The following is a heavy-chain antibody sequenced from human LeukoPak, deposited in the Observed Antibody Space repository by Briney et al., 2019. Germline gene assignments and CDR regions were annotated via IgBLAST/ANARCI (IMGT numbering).Heavy chain of an antibody. Sequence: SETLSLTCAVSGGSISSGGYSWSWIRQPPGKGLEWIGYIYHSGSTYYNPSLKSRVTISVDTSKNQFSLKLSSVTAADTAVYYCARHGEGYDYWGQGTLVTVSS. CDR3: ARHGEGYDY. CDR2: IYHSGST. D-gene: IGHD3-10*01. J-gene: IGHJ4*02. V-gene: IGHV4-30-2*03. CDR1: GGSISSGGYS.